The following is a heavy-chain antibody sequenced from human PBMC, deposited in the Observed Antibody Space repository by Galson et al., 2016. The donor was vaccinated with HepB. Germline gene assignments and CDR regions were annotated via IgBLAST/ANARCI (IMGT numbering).Heavy chain of an antibody. CDR1: GFTFSDYY. CDR2: ISSSSSYT. J-gene: IGHJ4*02. V-gene: IGHV3-11*05. Sequence: SLRLSCAASGFTFSDYYMSWIRQAPGKGLEWVSYISSSSSYTNYADSVKGRFTISRDNAKNSLYLQMNSLRAEDTAVYYCARDSKRYCSGGSCYNYWGQGTLVTVSS. CDR3: ARDSKRYCSGGSCYNY. D-gene: IGHD2-15*01.